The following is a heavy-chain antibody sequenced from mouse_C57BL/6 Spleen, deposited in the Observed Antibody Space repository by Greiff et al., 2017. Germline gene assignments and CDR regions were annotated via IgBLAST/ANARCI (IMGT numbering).Heavy chain of an antibody. J-gene: IGHJ3*01. V-gene: IGHV1-66*01. D-gene: IGHD2-4*01. CDR2: IYPGSGNT. CDR1: GYSFTSYY. CDR3: ARDDYGFAY. Sequence: VQLQESGPELVKPGASVKISCKASGYSFTSYYIHWVKQRPGQGLEWIGWIYPGSGNTKYNEKFKGKATLTADTSSSTAYMQLSSLTSEDSAVYYCARDDYGFAYWGQGTLVTVSA.